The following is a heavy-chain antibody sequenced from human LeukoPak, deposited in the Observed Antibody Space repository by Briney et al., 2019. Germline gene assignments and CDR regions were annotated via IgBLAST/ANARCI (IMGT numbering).Heavy chain of an antibody. CDR2: INPSGGGT. Sequence: RASVKVSCKASGYTFINYYMHWVRQAPGQGLEWMGIINPSGGGTSYAQKFQGRVTMTRDTSTSTVYMEVSSLRSEDTAVYYCAREFSGYIDFWGQGTLVTVSS. D-gene: IGHD1-26*01. CDR1: GYTFINYY. CDR3: AREFSGYIDF. V-gene: IGHV1-46*01. J-gene: IGHJ4*02.